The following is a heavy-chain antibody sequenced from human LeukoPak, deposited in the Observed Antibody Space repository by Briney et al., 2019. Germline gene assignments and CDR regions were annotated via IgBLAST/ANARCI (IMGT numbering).Heavy chain of an antibody. Sequence: GGSLRLSCAASGFTFSSYSMNWVRQAPGKGLEWVSSISSSSSYIYYADSVKGRFTICRDNAKNSLYLQMNSLRGEDTAVYYCARADLEYYYHYMDVWGKGTTVPVSS. CDR2: ISSSSSYI. D-gene: IGHD1-1*01. J-gene: IGHJ6*03. CDR3: ARADLEYYYHYMDV. V-gene: IGHV3-21*01. CDR1: GFTFSSYS.